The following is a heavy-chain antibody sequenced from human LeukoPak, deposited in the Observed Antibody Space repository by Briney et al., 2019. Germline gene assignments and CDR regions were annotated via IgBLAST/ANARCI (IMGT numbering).Heavy chain of an antibody. CDR2: INHSGST. V-gene: IGHV4-34*01. D-gene: IGHD6-13*01. J-gene: IGHJ5*02. CDR1: GFTFSDYY. CDR3: ARDPYSTNWFDP. Sequence: PGGSLRLSCAASGFTFSDYYMSWIRQPPGKGLEWIGEINHSGSTNYNPSLKSRVTISVDTSKNQFSLKLSSVTAADTAVYYCARDPYSTNWFDPWGQGTLVTVSS.